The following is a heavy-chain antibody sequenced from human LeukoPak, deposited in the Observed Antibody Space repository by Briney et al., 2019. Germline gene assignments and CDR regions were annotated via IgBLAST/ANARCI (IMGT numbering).Heavy chain of an antibody. CDR1: GGSISSGDYY. CDR3: ARDLWGGNYFDY. J-gene: IGHJ4*02. Sequence: SETLSLTCTVSGGSISSGDYYWSWIRQPPGKGLEWIGYIYYSGSTYYNPSLKSRVTISVDMSKNQFSLKLSSVTAADTAVYYCARDLWGGNYFDYWGQGTLVTVSS. CDR2: IYYSGST. D-gene: IGHD2-21*01. V-gene: IGHV4-30-4*01.